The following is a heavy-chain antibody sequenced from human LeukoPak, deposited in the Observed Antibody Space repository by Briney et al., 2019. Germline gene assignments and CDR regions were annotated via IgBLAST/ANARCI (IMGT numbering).Heavy chain of an antibody. D-gene: IGHD2-2*01. CDR2: IIPIFGTA. Sequence: GAGVKVSCKASVGTFSSYAIGWVRQAPGQGLEWMGWIIPIFGTANYAQKFQGRVTITTDDSTTTAYTELSSLRSDDTAGYYYASLDAAHPGNDYWGQGHLVTVSS. CDR1: VGTFSSYA. CDR3: ASLDAAHPGNDY. J-gene: IGHJ4*02. V-gene: IGHV1-69*05.